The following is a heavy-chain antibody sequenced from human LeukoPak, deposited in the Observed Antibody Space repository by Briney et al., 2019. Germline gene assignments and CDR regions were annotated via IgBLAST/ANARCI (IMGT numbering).Heavy chain of an antibody. CDR1: GGSFSGYY. D-gene: IGHD2-21*01. Sequence: SETLSLTCAVYGGSFSGYYWSWIRQPPGKGLEWIGEINHSGSTNYNPSLKSRVTISVDTSKNQFSLKLSSVTAADTAVYYCARVTYCGGDCYSGGFDPWGQGTLVTVSS. CDR3: ARVTYCGGDCYSGGFDP. CDR2: INHSGST. J-gene: IGHJ5*02. V-gene: IGHV4-34*01.